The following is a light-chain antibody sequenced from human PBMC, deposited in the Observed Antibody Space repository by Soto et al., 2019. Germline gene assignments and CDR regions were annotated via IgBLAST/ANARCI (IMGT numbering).Light chain of an antibody. CDR1: KLGDKY. Sequence: SSELTQPPSVSVSPGQTASITCSGDKLGDKYACWYQQKPGQSPVLVIYQDSKRPSGTPERFSGSNSGNTATLTISGTQAMDEADYYCQAWDSSTGVFGGETKVTVL. CDR2: QDS. J-gene: IGLJ2*01. V-gene: IGLV3-1*01. CDR3: QAWDSSTGV.